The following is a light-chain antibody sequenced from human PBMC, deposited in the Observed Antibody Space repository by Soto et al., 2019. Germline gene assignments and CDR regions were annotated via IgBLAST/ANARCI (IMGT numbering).Light chain of an antibody. CDR3: LQDYNYPWT. V-gene: IGKV1-6*01. J-gene: IGKJ1*01. Sequence: AIQMTQSPSSLSASVGDRVTITCRASQGIGNDLGWYQQKPGKAPKLLIYAASSLQSGVPSRFSGSGSGTDFTLTITSLQPEDFATYYCLQDYNYPWTFGQGTEVDIK. CDR1: QGIGND. CDR2: AAS.